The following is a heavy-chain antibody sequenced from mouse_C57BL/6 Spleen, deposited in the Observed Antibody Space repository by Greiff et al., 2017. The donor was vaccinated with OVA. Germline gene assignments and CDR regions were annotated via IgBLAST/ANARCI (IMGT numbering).Heavy chain of an antibody. CDR3: ARSTARSYYFDY. CDR1: GYTFTSYW. J-gene: IGHJ2*01. D-gene: IGHD3-3*01. V-gene: IGHV1-50*01. CDR2: IDPSDSYT. Sequence: QVQLKQPGAELVKPGASVKLSCKASGYTFTSYWMQWVKQRPGQGLEWIGEIDPSDSYTNYNQKFKGKATLTVDTSSSTAYMQLSSLTSEDSAVYYCARSTARSYYFDYWGQGTTLTVSS.